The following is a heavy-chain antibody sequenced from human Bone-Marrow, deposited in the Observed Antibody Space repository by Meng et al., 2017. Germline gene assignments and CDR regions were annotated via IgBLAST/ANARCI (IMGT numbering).Heavy chain of an antibody. D-gene: IGHD1-26*01. V-gene: IGHV1-2*06. CDR2: INPNSGGT. J-gene: IGHJ4*02. Sequence: ASVKVSCKASGYTFTSYYMHWVRQAPGQGLEWMGRINPNSGGTNYAQKFQGRVTMSRDTSISTAYMELSRLRSDDTAVYYCARLYSGSYLGSGYFDYWGQGTLVTVSS. CDR3: ARLYSGSYLGSGYFDY. CDR1: GYTFTSYY.